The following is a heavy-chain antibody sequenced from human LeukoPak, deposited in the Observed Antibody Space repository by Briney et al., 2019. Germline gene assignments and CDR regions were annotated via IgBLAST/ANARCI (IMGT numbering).Heavy chain of an antibody. CDR1: GGSFSGYY. J-gene: IGHJ4*02. D-gene: IGHD2-15*01. CDR2: INHSGST. CDR3: ARAGYCSGGSCYSFDY. V-gene: IGHV4-34*01. Sequence: SETLSLTCAVYGGSFSGYYWSWIRQPPGKGLEWIGEINHSGSTNYNPSLKSRVTISVDTSKNQFSLKLSSVTAADTAVHYCARAGYCSGGSCYSFDYWGQGTLVTVSS.